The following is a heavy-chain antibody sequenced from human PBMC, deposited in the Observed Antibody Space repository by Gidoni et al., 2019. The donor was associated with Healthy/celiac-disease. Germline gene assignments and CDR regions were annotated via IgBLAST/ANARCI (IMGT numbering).Heavy chain of an antibody. CDR3: ARAWLGFDY. CDR1: GGSISSYY. CDR2: IYYSGST. Sequence: QVQLQESGPGLVKPSENLSLPCTVSGGSISSYYWSWIRQPPGKGLAWIGYIYYSGSTNYNPSLKSRVTISVDTSKNKSSLKLSSVTAADTAVYYCARAWLGFDYWGQGTLVTVSS. J-gene: IGHJ4*02. V-gene: IGHV4-59*01. D-gene: IGHD6-19*01.